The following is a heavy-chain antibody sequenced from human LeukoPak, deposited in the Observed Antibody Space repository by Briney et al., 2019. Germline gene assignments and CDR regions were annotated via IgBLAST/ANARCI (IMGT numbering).Heavy chain of an antibody. V-gene: IGHV3-30*02. CDR2: IRYDGSNK. Sequence: GGSLRLSCAASGFSFSNYGMHWVRQAPVKGLEWVAFIRYDGSNKYYADSVKGRFTISRDNSKNSLYLQMNSLRAEDTAVYYCAKGFYIVEVPAAHPYFDYWGQGTLVTVSS. CDR1: GFSFSNYG. CDR3: AKGFYIVEVPAAHPYFDY. D-gene: IGHD2-2*01. J-gene: IGHJ4*02.